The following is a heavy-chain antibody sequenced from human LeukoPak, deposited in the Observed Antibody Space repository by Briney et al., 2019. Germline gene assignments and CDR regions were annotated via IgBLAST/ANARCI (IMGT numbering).Heavy chain of an antibody. V-gene: IGHV3-21*04. J-gene: IGHJ4*02. Sequence: PWGSLRLSCAASGFTFSSYSMNWVRQAPGKGLELVSSISSSSSYIYYADSVKGRFTISRDNAKNSLYMQMNSLRAEDTALYYCAKDVGGRWPLYYFDYWGQGTLVTVSS. D-gene: IGHD1-26*01. CDR1: GFTFSSYS. CDR3: AKDVGGRWPLYYFDY. CDR2: ISSSSSYI.